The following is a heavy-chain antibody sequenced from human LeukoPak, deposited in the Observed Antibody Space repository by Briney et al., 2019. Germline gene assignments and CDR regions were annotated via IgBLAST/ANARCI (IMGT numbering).Heavy chain of an antibody. CDR1: GFTFSSYA. V-gene: IGHV3-23*01. J-gene: IGHJ4*02. CDR2: ISGSGGSS. CDR3: APHPSLRDYFDY. Sequence: GGSLRLSCAASGFTFSSYAMSWVRQAPGKGLEWVSAISGSGGSSYYADSVKGRFTISRDNSKNTLYLQMNSLRAEDTAVYYCAPHPSLRDYFDYWGQGTLVTVSS. D-gene: IGHD5/OR15-5a*01.